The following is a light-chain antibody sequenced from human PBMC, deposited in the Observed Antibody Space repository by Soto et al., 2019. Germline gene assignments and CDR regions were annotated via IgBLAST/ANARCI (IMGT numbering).Light chain of an antibody. Sequence: DIQMTQSPSTLSASVGDRVTITCRASQSISSWLAWYQQKPGKAPKLLIYKASSLASGVPSRFSGSGSGTDFTLTISRLEPEDFAVYYCQQFGSSPGFTFGPGTKVDIK. CDR3: QQFGSSPGFT. J-gene: IGKJ3*01. V-gene: IGKV1-5*03. CDR1: QSISSW. CDR2: KAS.